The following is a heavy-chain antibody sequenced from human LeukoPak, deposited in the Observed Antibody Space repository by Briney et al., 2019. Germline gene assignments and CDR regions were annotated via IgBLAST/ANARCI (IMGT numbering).Heavy chain of an antibody. CDR1: GYTFTNFY. CDR2: INPNSGGT. CDR3: ARDEDSSGYYRYLY. V-gene: IGHV1-2*02. D-gene: IGHD3-22*01. J-gene: IGHJ4*02. Sequence: ASVKVSCKASGYTFTNFYIHWMRQAPGQGLEWMGWINPNSGGTNYAQKFQGRVTMTRDTSISTAYMELSRLRSDDTAVYYCARDEDSSGYYRYLYWGQGTLVTVSS.